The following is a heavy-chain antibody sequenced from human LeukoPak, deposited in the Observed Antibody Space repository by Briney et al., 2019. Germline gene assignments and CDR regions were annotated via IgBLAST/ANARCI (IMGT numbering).Heavy chain of an antibody. CDR2: IYSGGST. CDR1: GFTVSSNY. D-gene: IGHD3-22*01. J-gene: IGHJ4*02. Sequence: GGSLRLSCAASGFTVSSNYMSWVRQAPGKGLEWVSVIYSGGSTYYADSVKGRFTISRDNSKNTLYLQMNSLRAEHTAVYYCARESYYYDSSGYYYPRAIDYWGQGTLVTVSS. CDR3: ARESYYYDSSGYYYPRAIDY. V-gene: IGHV3-66*01.